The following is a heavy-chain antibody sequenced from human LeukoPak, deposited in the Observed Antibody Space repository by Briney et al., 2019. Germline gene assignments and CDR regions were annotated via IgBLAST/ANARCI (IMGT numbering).Heavy chain of an antibody. CDR1: GGTFNSYA. CDR2: IIPIFGTT. CDR3: ARSSRSVFGVVTED. Sequence: ASVKVSCKASGGTFNSYAISWVRQAPGQGLEWMGGIIPIFGTTNYARKFRGRVTLTADKSTRTAYMELSSLRSEDTAVYYCARSSRSVFGVVTEDWGQGTLVTVSS. D-gene: IGHD3-3*01. J-gene: IGHJ4*02. V-gene: IGHV1-69*06.